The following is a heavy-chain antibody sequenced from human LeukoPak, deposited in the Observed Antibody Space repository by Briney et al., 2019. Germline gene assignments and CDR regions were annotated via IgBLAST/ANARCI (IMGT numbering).Heavy chain of an antibody. CDR1: GFTFSSYS. CDR3: ARGDGYNPFDY. CDR2: ISSGGSSI. D-gene: IGHD5-24*01. Sequence: GGSLRLSCAASGFTFSSYSMNWVRQAPGKGLEWVSCISSGGSSIYYADSVKGRFTISRDNAKNSLYLQMNSLRAEDTAVYYCARGDGYNPFDYWGQGTLVTVSS. J-gene: IGHJ4*02. V-gene: IGHV3-21*01.